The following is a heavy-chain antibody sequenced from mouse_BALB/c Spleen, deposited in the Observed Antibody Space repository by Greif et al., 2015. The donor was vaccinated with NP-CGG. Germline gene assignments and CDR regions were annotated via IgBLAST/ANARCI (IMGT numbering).Heavy chain of an antibody. Sequence: QVQLQQPGAELAKPGASVKMSCKASGYTFTSYWMHWVKQRPGQGLEWIGYINPSTGYTEYNQKFKDKATLTADKSSSPAYMQLSSLTSEDSAVYYCARDYDYWYFDVWGAGTTVTVSS. D-gene: IGHD2-4*01. J-gene: IGHJ1*01. CDR1: GYTFTSYW. CDR2: INPSTGYT. CDR3: ARDYDYWYFDV. V-gene: IGHV1-7*01.